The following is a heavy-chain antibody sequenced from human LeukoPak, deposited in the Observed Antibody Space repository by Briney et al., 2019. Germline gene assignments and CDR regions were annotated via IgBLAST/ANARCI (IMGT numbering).Heavy chain of an antibody. CDR1: GGSISSSGYY. V-gene: IGHV4-39*01. CDR2: IYYSGTT. J-gene: IGHJ6*03. CDR3: AGQASDYFYYYMDV. Sequence: PSETLSLTCTVTGGSISSSGYYWGWIRQPPGKGLEWIGSIYYSGTTYYNPSLESRVTISEDTSKNQFSLMLRSVTAADTAVYFCAGQASDYFYYYMDVWGKGTTVTVTS.